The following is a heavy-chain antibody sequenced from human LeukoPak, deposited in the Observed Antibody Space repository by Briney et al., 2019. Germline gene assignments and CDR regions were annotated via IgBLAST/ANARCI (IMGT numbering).Heavy chain of an antibody. CDR3: ARVSEARIASVGNAVN. CDR2: ITVYNGNT. Sequence: ASAKVSCKASGYTFSNYGISWVRQAPGQGLEWMGWITVYNGNTKYAHKFTGRVTMTTDTSTTTAYMELRSLRSDDTAVYYCARVSEARIASVGNAVNWGQGTLVSVST. V-gene: IGHV1-18*01. CDR1: GYTFSNYG. D-gene: IGHD6-13*01. J-gene: IGHJ4*02.